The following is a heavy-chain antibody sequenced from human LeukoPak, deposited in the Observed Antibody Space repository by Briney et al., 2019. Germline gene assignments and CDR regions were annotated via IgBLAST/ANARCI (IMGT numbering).Heavy chain of an antibody. CDR3: ARDTLEYSNSPDALDI. D-gene: IGHD4-23*01. J-gene: IGHJ3*02. V-gene: IGHV3-30*02. CDR1: GFTFSSYG. CDR2: IRYDGSNK. Sequence: GGSLRLSCAASGFTFSSYGMHWVRQAPGKGLEWVAFIRYDGSNKYYADSVKGRFTISRDNAKNSLYMQMESLGDEDTAIYYCARDTLEYSNSPDALDIWGQGTMVTVSS.